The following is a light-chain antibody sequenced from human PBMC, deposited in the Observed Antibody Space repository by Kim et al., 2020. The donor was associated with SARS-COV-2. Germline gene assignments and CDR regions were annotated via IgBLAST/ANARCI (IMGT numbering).Light chain of an antibody. CDR1: QSISSH. Sequence: DIQMTQSPYTLSGSVGDRVTITCRASQSISSHLAWYQQKPGRAPKLLIYKASTLESGVPSRFSGSGSGTEVTLAISSLQPDDFAAFYCQQYGKSPWTFGRGTKVDIK. J-gene: IGKJ1*01. CDR2: KAS. V-gene: IGKV1-5*03. CDR3: QQYGKSPWT.